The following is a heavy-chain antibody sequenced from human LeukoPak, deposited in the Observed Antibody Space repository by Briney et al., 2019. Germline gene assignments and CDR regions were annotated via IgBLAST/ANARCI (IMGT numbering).Heavy chain of an antibody. J-gene: IGHJ4*02. CDR3: ARGSSSGWRPFDY. CDR2: IYYSGST. Sequence: PSETLSLTCTVSGGSISSSSYYWSWIRQPPGKGLEWIGYIYYSGSTNYNPSLKSRVTISVDTSKNQFSLKLSSVTAADTAVYYCARGSSSGWRPFDYWGQGTLVTVSS. V-gene: IGHV4-61*01. CDR1: GGSISSSSYY. D-gene: IGHD6-19*01.